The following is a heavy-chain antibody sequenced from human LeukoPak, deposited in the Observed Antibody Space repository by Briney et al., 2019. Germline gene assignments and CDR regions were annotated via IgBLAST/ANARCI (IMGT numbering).Heavy chain of an antibody. D-gene: IGHD3-10*01. Sequence: GSLRLSCAASGFTFSSYGMHWVRQAPGKGLEWVSAISGSGGSTYYADSVKGRFTISRDNSKNTLYLQMNSLRAEDTAVYYCAKVGSGEYYFDYWGQGTLVTVSS. CDR3: AKVGSGEYYFDY. V-gene: IGHV3-23*01. CDR1: GFTFSSYG. CDR2: ISGSGGST. J-gene: IGHJ4*02.